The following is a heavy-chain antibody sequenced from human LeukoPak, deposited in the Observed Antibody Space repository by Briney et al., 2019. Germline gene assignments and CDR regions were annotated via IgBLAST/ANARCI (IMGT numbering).Heavy chain of an antibody. CDR3: ARGDCSSTSCSVDY. CDR2: IYYSGST. V-gene: IGHV4-30-4*08. J-gene: IGHJ4*02. D-gene: IGHD2-2*01. Sequence: SETLSLTCTVSGGSISSGDYYWSWIRQPPGKGLEWIGYIYYSGSTYYNPSLKSRVTISVDTSKNQFSLKLSSVTAADTAVYYCARGDCSSTSCSVDYWGQGTLVTVSS. CDR1: GGSISSGDYY.